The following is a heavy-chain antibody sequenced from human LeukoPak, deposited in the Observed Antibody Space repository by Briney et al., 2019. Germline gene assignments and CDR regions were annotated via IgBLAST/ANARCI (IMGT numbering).Heavy chain of an antibody. J-gene: IGHJ4*02. D-gene: IGHD6-19*01. CDR2: SYSGNTT. V-gene: IGHV3-66*01. CDR3: ATYSSGRRGYYFDS. Sequence: GGSLRLSCAASGFTVSSNYMSWVRQAPGKGLEWVAISYSGNTTYCADPVRGRFTISRDKSKNRLHLQKNSLRAEDTAVYYCATYSSGRRGYYFDSWGQGTLVTVSS. CDR1: GFTVSSNY.